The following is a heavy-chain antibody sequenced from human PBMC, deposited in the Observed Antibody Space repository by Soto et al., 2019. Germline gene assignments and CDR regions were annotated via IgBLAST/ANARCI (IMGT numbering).Heavy chain of an antibody. V-gene: IGHV1-69*02. CDR2: VIPIFDVT. CDR1: GGTFSIYT. CDR3: GRDRDNSDWPNFDY. J-gene: IGHJ4*02. Sequence: QVQLVQSGSEVKKPGSSVKVSCKASGGTFSIYTISWVRQAPGQGLEWMGRVIPIFDVTSYAQRFQGRVTITADKSTTTAYRELSSLRSEDTAVYYCGRDRDNSDWPNFDYWGQGTLVTVSS. D-gene: IGHD6-25*01.